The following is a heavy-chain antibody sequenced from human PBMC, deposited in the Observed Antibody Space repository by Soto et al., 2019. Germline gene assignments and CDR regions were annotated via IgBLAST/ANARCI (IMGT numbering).Heavy chain of an antibody. V-gene: IGHV1-18*01. D-gene: IGHD3-9*01. Sequence: QVQLVQSGAEVKKPGASVKVSCKASGYTFTSYGITWVRQAPGQGLEWMGWISAYNGNTKYAQKLEGRVTMTTDTSTSTAYMELRSLISDDTAVYYCGRLQNYDILTGGAFDIWGQGTMVTVSS. CDR1: GYTFTSYG. CDR2: ISAYNGNT. CDR3: GRLQNYDILTGGAFDI. J-gene: IGHJ3*02.